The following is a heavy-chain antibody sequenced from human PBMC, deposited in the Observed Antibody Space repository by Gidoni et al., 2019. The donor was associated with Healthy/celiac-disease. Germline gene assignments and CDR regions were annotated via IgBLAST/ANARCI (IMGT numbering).Heavy chain of an antibody. CDR2: IIPILGIA. D-gene: IGHD4-17*01. V-gene: IGHV1-69*02. CDR1: GVTFSSYT. J-gene: IGHJ5*02. Sequence: SSLKVSCKASGVTFSSYTISWVRQAPGQGLEWMGRIIPILGIANYAQKFQGRVTITADKSTSTAYMELSSLRSEDTAVYYCASTDARAHTPFDPWGQGTLVTVSS. CDR3: ASTDARAHTPFDP.